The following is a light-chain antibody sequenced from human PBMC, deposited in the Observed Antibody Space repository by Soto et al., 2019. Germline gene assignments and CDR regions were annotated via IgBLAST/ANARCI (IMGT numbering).Light chain of an antibody. J-gene: IGKJ1*01. CDR2: AAS. CDR1: HTIMTY. Sequence: DIQMTQSPSSLSASVGDEVTITCRASHTIMTYLNWYQLKPGKPPRLLIYAASSLQSGVPSRFSGSGSGTEFTLTISGLQPGDSATYYCQQYNSYSPTFGQGTKVDIK. CDR3: QQYNSYSPT. V-gene: IGKV1-5*01.